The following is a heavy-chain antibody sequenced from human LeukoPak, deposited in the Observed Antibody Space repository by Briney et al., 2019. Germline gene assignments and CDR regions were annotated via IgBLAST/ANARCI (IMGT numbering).Heavy chain of an antibody. V-gene: IGHV4-38-2*01. Sequence: SETLSLTCAVSGYSISSGYYWGWIRQPPGKGLEWIGSIYHSGSTYYNPSLKSRVTISVDTSKNQFSLKVSSVTAADTAVYYCASTLAGYCSSTSCLYFDYWGQGTLVTVSS. CDR3: ASTLAGYCSSTSCLYFDY. CDR2: IYHSGST. D-gene: IGHD2-2*03. CDR1: GYSISSGYY. J-gene: IGHJ4*02.